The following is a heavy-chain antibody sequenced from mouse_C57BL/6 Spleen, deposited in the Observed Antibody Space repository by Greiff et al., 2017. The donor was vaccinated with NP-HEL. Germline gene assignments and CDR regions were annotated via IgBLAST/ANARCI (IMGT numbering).Heavy chain of an antibody. CDR3: ARRYDYDGSWFAY. Sequence: VQLQQSGAELARPGASVKLSCKASGYTFTSYGISWVKQRTGQGLEWIGEIYPRSGNTYYNEKFKGKATLTADKSSSTAYMELRSLTSEDSAVYFCARRYDYDGSWFAYWGQGTLVTVSA. CDR2: IYPRSGNT. J-gene: IGHJ3*01. CDR1: GYTFTSYG. V-gene: IGHV1-81*01. D-gene: IGHD2-4*01.